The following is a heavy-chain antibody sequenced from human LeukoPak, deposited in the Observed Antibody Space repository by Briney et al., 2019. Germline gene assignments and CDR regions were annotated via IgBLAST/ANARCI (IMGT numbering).Heavy chain of an antibody. Sequence: GESLKISCKGSGYSFSTHWIGWVRQMPGKGLEWMGIIYPGDSDTRYSPSFQGQVTISADKSISTAYLQWSSLKASDTAMYYCARRYYGSGSYTLFDYWGQGTLVTVSS. D-gene: IGHD3-10*01. J-gene: IGHJ4*02. CDR2: IYPGDSDT. CDR3: ARRYYGSGSYTLFDY. CDR1: GYSFSTHW. V-gene: IGHV5-51*01.